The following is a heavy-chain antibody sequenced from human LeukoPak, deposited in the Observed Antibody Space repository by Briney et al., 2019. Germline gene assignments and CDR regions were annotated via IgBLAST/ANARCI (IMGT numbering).Heavy chain of an antibody. J-gene: IGHJ3*02. V-gene: IGHV3-30*02. Sequence: GGSLRLSCAASGFTFSSYGMHWIRQAPGKGLDWVASMRNDGSNEYNADSVKGRFTISRDNSKNTLYLQMNSLRAEDTAVYYCAKDVLRYPSDAFDIWGQGTMVTVSS. D-gene: IGHD3-9*01. CDR1: GFTFSSYG. CDR3: AKDVLRYPSDAFDI. CDR2: MRNDGSNE.